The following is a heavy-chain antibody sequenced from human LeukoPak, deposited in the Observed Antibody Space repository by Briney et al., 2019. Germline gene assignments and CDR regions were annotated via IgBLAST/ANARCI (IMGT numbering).Heavy chain of an antibody. CDR3: VKGITAMVPFFDY. V-gene: IGHV3-64D*06. Sequence: GGSLRLSCSASGFTFSRYAMHWVRQAPGRGLEYVSAITSNGGSTYYADSVKGRFTISRDNSKNTLYLQMSSLRAEDTAVYYCVKGITAMVPFFDYWGQGTLVTVSS. J-gene: IGHJ4*02. CDR1: GFTFSRYA. D-gene: IGHD5-18*01. CDR2: ITSNGGST.